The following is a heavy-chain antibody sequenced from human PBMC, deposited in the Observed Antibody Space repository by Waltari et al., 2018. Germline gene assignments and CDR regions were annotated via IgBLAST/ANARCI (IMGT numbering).Heavy chain of an antibody. V-gene: IGHV1-24*01. Sequence: QVQLVQSGAEVKKPGASVKVSCTVSGYTLPQLSMPWVRQAPGKGLEWMGGFDPEDGETIYAQKFQGRVTMTEDTSTDTAYMELSSLRSEDTAVYYCATDYGTGDDAFDIWGQGTMVTVSS. CDR1: GYTLPQLS. CDR3: ATDYGTGDDAFDI. J-gene: IGHJ3*02. CDR2: FDPEDGET. D-gene: IGHD7-27*01.